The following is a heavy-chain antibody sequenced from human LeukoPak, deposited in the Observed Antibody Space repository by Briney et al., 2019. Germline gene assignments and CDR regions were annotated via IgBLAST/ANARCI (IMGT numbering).Heavy chain of an antibody. CDR3: TRVAGEGLHLDY. Sequence: PGGSLRLSCTASGFSFGDHAMSWVRQAPGKGLEWVGFIRSKAYGGTTENAASVKGRFTISRDDSRSIAYLQMNSLKTEDTAVYYCTRVAGEGLHLDYWGQGTLVTVSS. V-gene: IGHV3-49*04. CDR2: IRSKAYGGTT. CDR1: GFSFGDHA. J-gene: IGHJ4*02. D-gene: IGHD7-27*01.